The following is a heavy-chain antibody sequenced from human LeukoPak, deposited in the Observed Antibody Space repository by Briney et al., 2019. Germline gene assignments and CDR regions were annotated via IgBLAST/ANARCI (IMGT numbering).Heavy chain of an antibody. CDR1: GDSFSYFY. D-gene: IGHD6-13*01. CDR2: IYNSGST. V-gene: IGHV4-59*01. CDR3: ARGVVAAAGRTFDF. Sequence: SETLSLTCTVSGDSFSYFYWSWIRQPPGKGLEWIGHIYNSGSTNYNPSLKSRVTISLDTSKNQFSLKLSSVTAADTAVYYCARGVVAAAGRTFDFWGQGTLVTVSS. J-gene: IGHJ4*02.